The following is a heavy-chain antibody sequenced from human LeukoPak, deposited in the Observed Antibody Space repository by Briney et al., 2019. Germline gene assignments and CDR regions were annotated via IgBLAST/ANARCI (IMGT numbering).Heavy chain of an antibody. V-gene: IGHV3-66*01. Sequence: GGSLRLSCAASGFTVSSNYMSWVRQAPGKGLEWVSVIYSGGSTYYADSVKGRFTISRDNSKNTLYLQMNSLRAEDTAVYYCAREYSSGYYYDYWGQGTLVTVSS. CDR2: IYSGGST. CDR1: GFTVSSNY. D-gene: IGHD3-22*01. J-gene: IGHJ4*02. CDR3: AREYSSGYYYDY.